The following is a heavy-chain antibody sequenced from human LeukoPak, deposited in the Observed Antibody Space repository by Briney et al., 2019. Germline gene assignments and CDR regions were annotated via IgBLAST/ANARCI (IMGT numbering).Heavy chain of an antibody. D-gene: IGHD2-15*01. CDR2: ISSSGSTI. J-gene: IGHJ4*02. V-gene: IGHV3-11*04. CDR1: GFTFSDYY. Sequence: GGSLRLSCAASGFTFSDYYMSWIRQAPGKGLEWVSYISSSGSTIYYADSVKGRFTISRDNAKNSLYPQMNSLRAEDTAVYYCARDSRVARSHAFYFDYWGQGTLVTVSS. CDR3: ARDSRVARSHAFYFDY.